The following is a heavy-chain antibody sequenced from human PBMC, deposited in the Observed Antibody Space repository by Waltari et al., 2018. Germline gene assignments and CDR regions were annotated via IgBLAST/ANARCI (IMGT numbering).Heavy chain of an antibody. J-gene: IGHJ6*02. Sequence: QVQLVQSGAAVKKPGSSVKVSCKASGVTFSSYAISWVRQAPGQGLEWMGRIIPIFGTANYAQKLQGRVTITADKSTSTATMELSTLKSQDTAASSCASARCGGACSPGRDASPGLAVWRHG. CDR2: IIPIFGTA. V-gene: IGHV1-69*08. CDR1: GVTFSSYA. D-gene: IGHD2-21*01. CDR3: ASARCGGACSPGRDASPGLAV.